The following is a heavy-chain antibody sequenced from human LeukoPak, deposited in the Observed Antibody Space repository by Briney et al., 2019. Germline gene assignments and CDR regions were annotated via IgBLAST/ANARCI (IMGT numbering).Heavy chain of an antibody. CDR2: INPNSGGA. D-gene: IGHD5-12*01. CDR3: ARGMGRSLRHSIDY. CDR1: GYTFTGYY. Sequence: ASVKVSCKASGYTFTGYYMHWVRQAPGQGLEWMGWINPNSGGANYAQKFQGRVTMTRDTSISTAYMELSRLRSDDTAVYYCARGMGRSLRHSIDYWGQGTLVTVSS. J-gene: IGHJ4*02. V-gene: IGHV1-2*02.